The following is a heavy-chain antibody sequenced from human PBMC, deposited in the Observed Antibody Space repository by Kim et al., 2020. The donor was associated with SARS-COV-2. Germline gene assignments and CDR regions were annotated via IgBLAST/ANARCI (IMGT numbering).Heavy chain of an antibody. D-gene: IGHD3-10*01. Sequence: GGSLRLSCAASGFSFSGSNMHWVRQASGKGLEWVGRIRSKANNYATTYAASVKGRFTISRDDSKNTAYLQMNSLKNEDTAVYYCTTYISGSPWFLDWDQGTLVTVSS. CDR1: GFSFSGSN. CDR3: TTYISGSPWFLD. J-gene: IGHJ4*02. CDR2: IRSKANNYAT. V-gene: IGHV3-73*01.